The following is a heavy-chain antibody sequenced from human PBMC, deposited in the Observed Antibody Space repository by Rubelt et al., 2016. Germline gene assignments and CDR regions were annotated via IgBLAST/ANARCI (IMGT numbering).Heavy chain of an antibody. V-gene: IGHV4-34*02. Sequence: QVQLQQWGAGLLRPSETLSLTCAVSGGSFNNYYWAWIRQPPGKGPEWIGEINHSGSTNYNPSLKSRVTISVDTSKNQFSLKLSSVTAADTAVYYCARGRTGGSRAASYWGQGTLVTVSS. J-gene: IGHJ4*02. CDR2: INHSGST. D-gene: IGHD3-10*01. CDR3: ARGRTGGSRAASY. CDR1: GGSFNNYY.